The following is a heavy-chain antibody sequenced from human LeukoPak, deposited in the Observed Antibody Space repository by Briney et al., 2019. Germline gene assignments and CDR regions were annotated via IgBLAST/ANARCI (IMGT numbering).Heavy chain of an antibody. Sequence: ASVTVSCTASGYTFTSYGISWVRQAPGQGLEWMGWICAYNGNTNYAQKLQGRVTMTTDTSTSTAYMELRSLRSDDTAVYYCARDRGTGTRIDYWGQGTLVTVSS. CDR3: ARDRGTGTRIDY. D-gene: IGHD1-1*01. CDR2: ICAYNGNT. V-gene: IGHV1-18*01. J-gene: IGHJ4*02. CDR1: GYTFTSYG.